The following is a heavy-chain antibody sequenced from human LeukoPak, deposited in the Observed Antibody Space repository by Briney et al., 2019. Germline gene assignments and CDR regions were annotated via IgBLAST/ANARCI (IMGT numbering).Heavy chain of an antibody. CDR2: IYTRGST. J-gene: IGHJ5*02. CDR1: GGSLSSYY. CDR3: ARSSSSWYAGLFDP. D-gene: IGHD6-13*01. V-gene: IGHV4-4*07. Sequence: SETLSLTCTVSGGSLSSYYWRWIRQPPGKGLEWIGRIYTRGSTHYAPSLKSRVTMSVDTSKNQFSLKRSYVTAAATAVYYCARSSSSWYAGLFDPWGQGTLVTVSS.